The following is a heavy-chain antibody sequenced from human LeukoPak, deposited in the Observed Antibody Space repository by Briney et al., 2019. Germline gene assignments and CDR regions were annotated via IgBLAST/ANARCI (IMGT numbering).Heavy chain of an antibody. D-gene: IGHD1-26*01. J-gene: IGHJ4*02. Sequence: PSETLSLTCTVSGGSISSYYWSWIRQPPGKGLEWIGYIYYSGSTNYNPSLKSRVTISVDTSKNQFSLKLSSATAADTAVYYCARTTYSGYYYFDYWGQGTLVTVSS. CDR3: ARTTYSGYYYFDY. CDR2: IYYSGST. CDR1: GGSISSYY. V-gene: IGHV4-59*01.